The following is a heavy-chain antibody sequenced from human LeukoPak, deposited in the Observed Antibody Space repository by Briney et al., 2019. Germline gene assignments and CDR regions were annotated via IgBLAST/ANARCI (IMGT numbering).Heavy chain of an antibody. J-gene: IGHJ6*03. CDR3: ARYRDWEWEVSYMDV. Sequence: GGSLRLSCAASGFTFSYYYMTRVRQAPGEGLEWVADIRHDGSENYYVDSVQGRFTISRDNAKNSLYLQMNSLRAEDTAVYYCARYRDWEWEVSYMDVWGKGTTVTVSS. D-gene: IGHD1-26*01. CDR2: IRHDGSEN. V-gene: IGHV3-7*01. CDR1: GFTFSYYY.